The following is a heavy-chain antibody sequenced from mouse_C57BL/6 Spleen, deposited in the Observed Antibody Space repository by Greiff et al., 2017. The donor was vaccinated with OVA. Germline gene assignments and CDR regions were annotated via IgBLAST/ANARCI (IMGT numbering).Heavy chain of an antibody. D-gene: IGHD2-5*01. J-gene: IGHJ2*01. CDR1: GFTFSDAW. CDR2: IRNKANNHAT. V-gene: IGHV6-6*01. CDR3: TKTYYSNYEGFDY. Sequence: EVQVVESGGGLVQPGGSMKLSCAASGFTFSDAWMDWVRQSPEKGLEWVAEIRNKANNHATYYAESVKGRFTISRDDSKSSVYLQMNSLRAEDTGIYYCTKTYYSNYEGFDYWGQGTTLTVSS.